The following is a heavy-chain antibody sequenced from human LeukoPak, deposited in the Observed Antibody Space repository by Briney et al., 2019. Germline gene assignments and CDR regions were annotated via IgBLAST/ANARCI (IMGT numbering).Heavy chain of an antibody. Sequence: VASVKVSCKASGYTFTGYYMHWVRQAPGQGLEWMGWINPNSGGTNYAQKFQGRVTMTRDTSISTAYMELSRLRSDDTAVYYCARDSRMPTVTFYYYGMDVWGQGTTVTVSS. CDR3: ARDSRMPTVTFYYYGMDV. V-gene: IGHV1-2*02. CDR1: GYTFTGYY. J-gene: IGHJ6*02. D-gene: IGHD4-17*01. CDR2: INPNSGGT.